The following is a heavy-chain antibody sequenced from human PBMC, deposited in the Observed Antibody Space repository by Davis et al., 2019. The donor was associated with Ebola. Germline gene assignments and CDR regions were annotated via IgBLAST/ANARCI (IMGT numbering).Heavy chain of an antibody. CDR1: GFTFSTYA. CDR3: AKRATVKVAGANYYNAMDV. Sequence: PGGSLRLSRAGSGFTFSTYAMTWVRQAPGKGLEWVSRISGSGGDPHYADSVKGRFTISRDNSKNTLYLQMNSLRAEDTAVFYCAKRATVKVAGANYYNAMDVWGKGTTVTVSS. CDR2: ISGSGGDP. J-gene: IGHJ6*04. V-gene: IGHV3-23*01. D-gene: IGHD6-19*01.